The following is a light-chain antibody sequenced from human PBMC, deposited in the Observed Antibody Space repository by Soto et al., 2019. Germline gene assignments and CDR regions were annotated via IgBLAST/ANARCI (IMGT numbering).Light chain of an antibody. V-gene: IGKV3-15*01. Sequence: EIVMTQSPATLSVSPGERATLSCRASQSVSSNLAWHQQKPVQAPRILMYDASTRATGIPARFSGSGSGTEFTLIISSLHSGDFAVYFCQQYHNWPITVGQGSRLEI. CDR1: QSVSSN. CDR2: DAS. J-gene: IGKJ5*01. CDR3: QQYHNWPIT.